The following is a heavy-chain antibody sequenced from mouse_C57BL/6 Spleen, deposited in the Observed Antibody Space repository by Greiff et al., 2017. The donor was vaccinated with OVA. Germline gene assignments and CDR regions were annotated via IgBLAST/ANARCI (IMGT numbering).Heavy chain of an antibody. CDR2: IDPETGGT. J-gene: IGHJ3*01. CDR3: TRGYYGSKFAY. D-gene: IGHD1-1*01. V-gene: IGHV1-15*01. Sequence: VKLQESGAELVRPGASVTLSCKASGYTFTDYEMHWVKQTPVHGLEWIGAIDPETGGTAYNQKFKGKAILTADKSSSTAYMELRSLTSEDSAVYYCTRGYYGSKFAYWGQGTLVTVSA. CDR1: GYTFTDYE.